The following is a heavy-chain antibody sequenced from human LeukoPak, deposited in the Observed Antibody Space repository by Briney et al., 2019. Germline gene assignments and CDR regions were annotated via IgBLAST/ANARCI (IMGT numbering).Heavy chain of an antibody. CDR1: GFPLSSYW. J-gene: IGHJ6*04. CDR3: VGQLLRAV. CDR2: INEDGSVK. D-gene: IGHD2-2*01. Sequence: GGSLRLSCAASGFPLSSYWISWVRQPPGKGLEWVANINEDGSVKDYVDAVKGRFTISRDNAKNSLYLEINSLRVDDTAVYYCVGQLLRAVWGKGTTVTVSS. V-gene: IGHV3-7*01.